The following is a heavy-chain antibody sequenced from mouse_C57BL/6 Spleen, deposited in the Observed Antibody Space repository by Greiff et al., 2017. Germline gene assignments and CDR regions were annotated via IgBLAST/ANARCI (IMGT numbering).Heavy chain of an antibody. D-gene: IGHD6-1*01. CDR1: GYTFTSYW. Sequence: VKLQQPGAELVRPGSSVKLSCKASGYTFTSYWMDWVKQRPGQGLEWIGNIYPSDSETHYNQKFKDKATLTVDKSSSTAYMQLSSLTSEDSAVYYCARGIYNGAMDYWGQGTSVTVSS. J-gene: IGHJ4*01. V-gene: IGHV1-61*01. CDR3: ARGIYNGAMDY. CDR2: IYPSDSET.